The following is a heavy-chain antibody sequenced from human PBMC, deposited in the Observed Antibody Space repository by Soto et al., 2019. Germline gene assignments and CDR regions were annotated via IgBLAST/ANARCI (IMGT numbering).Heavy chain of an antibody. V-gene: IGHV3-9*01. J-gene: IGHJ3*02. D-gene: IGHD6-19*01. CDR2: ISWNSGSI. CDR3: AKGKKWLVLGAFDI. Sequence: PGGSLRLSCAASGFTFDDYAMHWVRQAPGKGLEWVSGISWNSGSIGYADSVKGRFTISRDNAKNSLYLQMNSLRAEDTALYYCAKGKKWLVLGAFDIWGQGTMVTVSS. CDR1: GFTFDDYA.